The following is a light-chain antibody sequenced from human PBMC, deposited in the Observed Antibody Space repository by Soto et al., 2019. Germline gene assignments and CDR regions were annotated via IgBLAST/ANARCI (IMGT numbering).Light chain of an antibody. CDR2: DNY. CDR1: SSNIGNDY. V-gene: IGLV1-51*01. Sequence: QSELTQPPSVSAAPGQKVTISCSGSSSNIGNDYVSWYQQLPGTAPKLLIYDNYKRPSGIPDRFSGSKSGTSGTLGITGLQTGDEADYYCGTWDSIVSASVFGTGTMSPS. J-gene: IGLJ1*01. CDR3: GTWDSIVSASV.